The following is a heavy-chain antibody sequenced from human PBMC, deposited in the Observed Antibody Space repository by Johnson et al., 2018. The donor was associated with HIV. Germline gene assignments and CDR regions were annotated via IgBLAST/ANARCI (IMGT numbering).Heavy chain of an antibody. D-gene: IGHD4-11*01. Sequence: VQLVESGGGLVQPGRSMRLSCAASGFTFDDYAMHWVRQAPGKGLEWVSGISWNGGSIGYADSVKGRFTISRDNAKSSLFLQRNSLRGEDTALYYCARDTYSSDACDIWGQGTMVTVSS. CDR1: GFTFDDYA. J-gene: IGHJ3*02. CDR3: ARDTYSSDACDI. V-gene: IGHV3-9*01. CDR2: ISWNGGSI.